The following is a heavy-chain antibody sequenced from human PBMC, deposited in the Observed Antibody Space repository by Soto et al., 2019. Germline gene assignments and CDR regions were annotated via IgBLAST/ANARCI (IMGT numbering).Heavy chain of an antibody. CDR3: ARAPLTYYYGSALY. J-gene: IGHJ4*02. CDR1: GYTFTSYA. Sequence: ASVKVSCKASGYTFTSYAMHWVRQAPGQRLEWMGWINAGNGTAKYSQKFQGRVTITRDASTSTAYMELSSLRSEDTAVYYCARAPLTYYYGSALYWGQGTLVTVSS. CDR2: INAGNGTA. V-gene: IGHV1-3*01. D-gene: IGHD3-10*01.